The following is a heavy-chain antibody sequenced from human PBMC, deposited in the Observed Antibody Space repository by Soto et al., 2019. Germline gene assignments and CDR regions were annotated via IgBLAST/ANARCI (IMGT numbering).Heavy chain of an antibody. CDR2: INSSGGST. V-gene: IGHV3-23*01. D-gene: IGHD6-13*01. CDR1: GFTFSSYS. Sequence: GSLRLSCAASGFTFSSYSMNWVRQAPGKGLEWVSDINSSGGSTYYADSLKGRFTISRDNSKNTLWLQMNSLRAEDTAVYYCAKSAGPSSSWNPDHWGQGTLVTVSS. CDR3: AKSAGPSSSWNPDH. J-gene: IGHJ4*02.